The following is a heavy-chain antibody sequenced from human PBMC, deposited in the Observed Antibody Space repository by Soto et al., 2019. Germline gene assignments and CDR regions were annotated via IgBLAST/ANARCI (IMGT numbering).Heavy chain of an antibody. J-gene: IGHJ4*02. Sequence: SETLSLTCTVSGGSISSSYWSWIRQPPGKGLEWIGYIYDSGSTYYNPSLKSRVTMSVDTSKNQFSLKLSSVTAADTAVYYCGRALYTAPGDYWGQGTLVTVSS. CDR3: GRALYTAPGDY. CDR2: IYDSGST. V-gene: IGHV4-59*08. D-gene: IGHD5-18*01. CDR1: GGSISSSY.